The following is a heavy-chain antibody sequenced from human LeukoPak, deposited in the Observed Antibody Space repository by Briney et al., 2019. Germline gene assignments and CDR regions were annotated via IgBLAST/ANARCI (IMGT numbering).Heavy chain of an antibody. V-gene: IGHV4-59*01. Sequence: SETLSLTCTVSGGSISSYYWSWIRQPPGKGLEWIGYIYYSGSTNYNPSLKSRVTISVDTSKNQFSLKLSSVTAADTAVYYCARGPLGVRFLEWLVDWGQGTLVTVSS. CDR1: GGSISSYY. CDR3: ARGPLGVRFLEWLVD. D-gene: IGHD3-3*01. J-gene: IGHJ4*02. CDR2: IYYSGST.